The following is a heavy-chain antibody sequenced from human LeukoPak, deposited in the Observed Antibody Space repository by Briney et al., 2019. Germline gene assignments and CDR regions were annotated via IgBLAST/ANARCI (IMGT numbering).Heavy chain of an antibody. CDR1: VFTFSHCY. D-gene: IGHD3-22*01. Sequence: PGGPLRLSCAASVFTFSHCYMSWIRESPGKGLEWVSYISSSGSTIYYADSVKGRFTISRENAKNSLYLQMNSLRAEDTAVYYCAGTRLGSYDSSGYFTRWGQGTLVTVSS. J-gene: IGHJ4*02. CDR2: ISSSGSTI. CDR3: AGTRLGSYDSSGYFTR. V-gene: IGHV3-11*04.